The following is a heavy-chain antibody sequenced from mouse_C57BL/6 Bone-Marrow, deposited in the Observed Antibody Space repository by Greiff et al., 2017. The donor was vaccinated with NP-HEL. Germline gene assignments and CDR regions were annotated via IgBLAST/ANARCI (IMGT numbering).Heavy chain of an antibody. CDR3: ARDLVTTWAMDY. Sequence: EVKLMESGGGLVKPGGSLKLSCAASGFTFSSYAMSWVRQTPEKRLEWVATISDGGSYTYYPDNVKGRFTISRDNAKNNLYLQMSQLKSEDTAMYYCARDLVTTWAMDYWGQGTSVTVSS. CDR2: ISDGGSYT. J-gene: IGHJ4*01. V-gene: IGHV5-4*01. D-gene: IGHD2-2*01. CDR1: GFTFSSYA.